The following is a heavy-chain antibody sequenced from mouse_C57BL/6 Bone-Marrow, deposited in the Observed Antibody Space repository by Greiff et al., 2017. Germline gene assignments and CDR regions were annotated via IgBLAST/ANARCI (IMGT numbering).Heavy chain of an antibody. V-gene: IGHV8-8*01. CDR2: IWWDDDK. CDR1: GFSLSTYGMG. J-gene: IGHJ2*01. Sequence: QVTLKEPGPGILQPSHTLSLTCSFSGFSLSTYGMGVGWIRQPSGKGLEWLAHIWWDDDKYYNPALKSRPTISKDTSKNQLILQIADVDTADTSTSYYARIDSSGYLWGTGTTLTVSS. D-gene: IGHD3-2*02. CDR3: ARIDSSGYL.